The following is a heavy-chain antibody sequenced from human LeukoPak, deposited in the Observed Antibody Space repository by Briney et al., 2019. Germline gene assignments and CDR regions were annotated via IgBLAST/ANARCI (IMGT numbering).Heavy chain of an antibody. CDR1: GGSVSSGSYY. D-gene: IGHD6-19*01. V-gene: IGHV4-61*01. Sequence: PSETLSLTCTVSGGSVSSGSYYWSWIRQPPGRGLEWIGYIFYSGGTNYNPSLKSRVTMSVDMSRNQIYLKLDSVTAADTAVYYCARDGGGSGWSGVEYWGQGTLVTVSS. CDR3: ARDGGGSGWSGVEY. CDR2: IFYSGGT. J-gene: IGHJ4*02.